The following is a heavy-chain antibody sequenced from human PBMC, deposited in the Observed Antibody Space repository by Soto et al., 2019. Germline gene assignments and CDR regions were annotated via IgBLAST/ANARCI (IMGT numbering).Heavy chain of an antibody. CDR2: ITGSGGST. V-gene: IGHV3-23*01. Sequence: EVQLLESGGGLVQPGGSLRLSCAASGFTFSSYAMIWVRQPPGKGLEWVSAITGSGGSTFDADSVKGRFTISRDNSKNSLYMQMTSLRADDTAVYYCAKILRSYIFTFVELEVWSQGTMVTVSS. CDR1: GFTFSSYA. CDR3: AKILRSYIFTFVELEV. J-gene: IGHJ3*01. D-gene: IGHD3-9*01.